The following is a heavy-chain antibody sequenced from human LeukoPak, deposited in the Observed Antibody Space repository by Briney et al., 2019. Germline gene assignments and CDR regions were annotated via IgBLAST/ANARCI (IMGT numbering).Heavy chain of an antibody. Sequence: SETLSLTCTVSGGSISSYYWNWIRQPPGKGLEWIGYIYYSGSANFTPSLKSRVTISVDTSKNQFSLKLSSVTAADTAVYYCARLSGPDYWGQGTLVTVSS. J-gene: IGHJ4*02. V-gene: IGHV4-59*12. CDR2: IYYSGSA. CDR1: GGSISSYY. CDR3: ARLSGPDY.